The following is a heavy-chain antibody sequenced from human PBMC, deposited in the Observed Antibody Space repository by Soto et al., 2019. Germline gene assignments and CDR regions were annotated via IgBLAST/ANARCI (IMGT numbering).Heavy chain of an antibody. Sequence: GGSLRLSCAASGSTFSSYWMHWVRQAPGKGLVWVSRINSDGSSTSYADSVKGRFTISRDNAKNTLYLQMNSLRAEDTAVYYCARANEPYDYGDYDYYYYGMDVWGQGTTVTVSS. V-gene: IGHV3-74*01. CDR1: GSTFSSYW. J-gene: IGHJ6*02. CDR2: INSDGSST. D-gene: IGHD4-17*01. CDR3: ARANEPYDYGDYDYYYYGMDV.